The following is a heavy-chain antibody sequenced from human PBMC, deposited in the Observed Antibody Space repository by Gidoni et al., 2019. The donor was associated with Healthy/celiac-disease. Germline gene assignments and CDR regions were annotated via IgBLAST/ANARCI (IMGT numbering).Heavy chain of an antibody. CDR2: ISSSSSYI. J-gene: IGHJ4*02. CDR3: ARDGFGEIDY. Sequence: EVQLVESGGGLVKPGGSLRLSCAASGFTFSSYRMNWVRQAPGKGLEWVSSISSSSSYIYYADSVKGRFTISRDNAKNSLYLQMNSLRAEDTAVYYCARDGFGEIDYWGQGTLVTVSS. V-gene: IGHV3-21*01. CDR1: GFTFSSYR. D-gene: IGHD3-16*01.